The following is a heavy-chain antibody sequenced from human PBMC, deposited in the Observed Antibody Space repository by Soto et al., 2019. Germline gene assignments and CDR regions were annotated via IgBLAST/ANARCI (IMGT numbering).Heavy chain of an antibody. CDR1: GFTFSSYA. V-gene: IGHV3-23*01. CDR2: ISGSGGST. CDR3: AKRGGDGIVATIGYYYYYMDV. Sequence: GGSLRLSCAASGFTFSSYAMSWVRQAPGKGLEWVSAISGSGGSTYYADSVKGRFTISRDNSKNTLYLQMNSLRAEDTAVYYCAKRGGDGIVATIGYYYYYMDVWGKGTTVTVSS. J-gene: IGHJ6*03. D-gene: IGHD5-12*01.